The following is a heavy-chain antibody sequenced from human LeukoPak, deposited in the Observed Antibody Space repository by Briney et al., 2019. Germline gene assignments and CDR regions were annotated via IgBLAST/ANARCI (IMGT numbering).Heavy chain of an antibody. V-gene: IGHV1-2*06. D-gene: IGHD3-3*01. Sequence: ASVKVSCKASEYTFTAYYIHWVRQAPGQGLEWMGRINPNSGGTNYAQKFQGRVTMTRDTSISTAYMELSRLRSDDTAVYYCARATRGWLPITMGYWGQGTLVTVSS. CDR3: ARATRGWLPITMGY. CDR2: INPNSGGT. J-gene: IGHJ4*02. CDR1: EYTFTAYY.